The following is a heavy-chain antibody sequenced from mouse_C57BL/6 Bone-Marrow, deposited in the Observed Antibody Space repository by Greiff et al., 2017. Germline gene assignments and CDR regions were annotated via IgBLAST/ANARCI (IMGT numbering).Heavy chain of an antibody. CDR1: GYTFTGYW. D-gene: IGHD1-1*01. V-gene: IGHV1-9*01. J-gene: IGHJ4*01. CDR3: ARWYYYGSSYDAMDY. CDR2: ILPGSGST. Sequence: QVQLQQSGAGRMKPGASVKLSCKATGYTFTGYWIEWVKQRPRHGLEWIGEILPGSGSTNYNEKFKGKATFTADTSSNTAYMQRSSLTTEDSAIYYGARWYYYGSSYDAMDYSGQGTAVSVSS.